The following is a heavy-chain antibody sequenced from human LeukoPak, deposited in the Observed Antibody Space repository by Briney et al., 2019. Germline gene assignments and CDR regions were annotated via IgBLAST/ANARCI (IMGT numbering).Heavy chain of an antibody. J-gene: IGHJ4*02. CDR3: VRGCSSTSCYPFDC. Sequence: QSGGSLRLSCAASGFTFSNYWMHWFRQAPGKGLVWVSRINYDGSTNYADSVKGRFTISRDNARNTLYMQMNSLRAEDTAVYYCVRGCSSTSCYPFDCWGQGTLVTVSS. D-gene: IGHD2-2*01. V-gene: IGHV3-74*01. CDR1: GFTFSNYW. CDR2: INYDGST.